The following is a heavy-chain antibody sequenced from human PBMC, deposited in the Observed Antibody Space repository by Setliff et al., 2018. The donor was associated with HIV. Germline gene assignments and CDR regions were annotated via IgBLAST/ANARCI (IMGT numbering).Heavy chain of an antibody. J-gene: IGHJ4*02. CDR2: VYYSGST. Sequence: SETLSLTCTVSGVSTSSSSYYWGWIRQPPGKGLDWIGYVYYSGSTYYSPSLKSRLTISVDTSKNHFSLRLSSVTAADTAVYYCASPTSDLYSGSPEWGQGTLVTVSS. CDR1: GVSTSSSSYY. CDR3: ASPTSDLYSGSPE. V-gene: IGHV4-39*02. D-gene: IGHD1-26*01.